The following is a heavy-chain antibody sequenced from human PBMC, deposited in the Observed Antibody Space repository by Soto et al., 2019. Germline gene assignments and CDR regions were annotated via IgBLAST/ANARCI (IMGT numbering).Heavy chain of an antibody. V-gene: IGHV4-39*01. CDR3: ARRKPGTTKGFPP. D-gene: IGHD1-1*01. CDR1: GGSISSSSYY. CDR2: IHYSGNT. Sequence: ETLSLTCTVSGGSISSSSYYWGWIRQPPGKGLEWIGHIHYSGNTYYNPSLKSRVTLSIETSRNQFSLQLKSMTAADTDVYYWARRKPGTTKGFPPWGQGTLVPSP. J-gene: IGHJ5*02.